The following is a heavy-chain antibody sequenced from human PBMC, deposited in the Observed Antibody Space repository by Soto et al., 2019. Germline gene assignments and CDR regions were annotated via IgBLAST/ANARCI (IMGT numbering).Heavy chain of an antibody. D-gene: IGHD3-10*01. CDR2: IYHSGST. J-gene: IGHJ4*02. V-gene: IGHV4-30-2*01. CDR3: ARAADPQGIFYY. CDR1: GGSISSGGYS. Sequence: SETLSLTCAVSGGSISSGGYSWSWIRQPPGKGLEWIGYIYHSGSTYYNPSLKSRVTISVDRSKNQFSLKLSSVTAADTAVYNCARAADPQGIFYYWGQRSLVIVSS.